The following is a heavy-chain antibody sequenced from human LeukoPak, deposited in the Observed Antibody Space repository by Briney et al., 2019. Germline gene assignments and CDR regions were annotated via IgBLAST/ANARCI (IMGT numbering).Heavy chain of an antibody. D-gene: IGHD3-3*01. V-gene: IGHV3-7*01. CDR3: ARVGGRMDFWSGYYFDY. CDR2: IKQAGSEK. J-gene: IGHJ4*02. CDR1: GFTFSSYW. Sequence: PGGSLRLSCAASGFTFSSYWMSWVRQAPGKGLEWVANIKQAGSEKYYVDSVKGRFTISRDNAKNSLYLQMNSLRAEDTAVYYCARVGGRMDFWSGYYFDYWGQGTLVTVSS.